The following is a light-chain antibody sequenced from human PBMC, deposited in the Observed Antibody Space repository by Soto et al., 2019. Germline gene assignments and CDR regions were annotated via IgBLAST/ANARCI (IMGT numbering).Light chain of an antibody. V-gene: IGKV3-20*01. CDR3: QQYGSSSWT. CDR2: GTS. CDR1: QSVSISY. Sequence: EIVLTQSPGTLSLSPGERATLSCRASQSVSISYLAWYQQKPGQAPRLLIYGTSSRATAIPDRFSGSGSGTDFTLTISRLEPEDFAVYYCQQYGSSSWTFGQGTKV. J-gene: IGKJ1*01.